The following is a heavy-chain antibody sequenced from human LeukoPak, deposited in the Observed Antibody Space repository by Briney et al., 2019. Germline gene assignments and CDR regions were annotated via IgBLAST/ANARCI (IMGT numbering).Heavy chain of an antibody. D-gene: IGHD1-26*01. CDR2: ISYDGSNK. CDR3: AKFIVGATTLDFDY. J-gene: IGHJ4*02. CDR1: GFTFDDYA. Sequence: PGRSLRLSCAASGFTFDDYAMHWVRQAPGKGLEWVAVISYDGSNKYYADSVKGRFTISRDNSKNTLYLQMNSLRAEDTAVYYCAKFIVGATTLDFDYWGQGTLVTVSS. V-gene: IGHV3-30*18.